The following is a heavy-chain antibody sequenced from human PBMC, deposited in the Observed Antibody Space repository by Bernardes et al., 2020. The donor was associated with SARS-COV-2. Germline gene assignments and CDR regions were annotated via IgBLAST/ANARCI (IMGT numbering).Heavy chain of an antibody. Sequence: GGSLRLSCAASGFTFDDYAMHWVRQAPGKGLEWVSGISWNSGSIGYADSVKGRFTISRDNAKNSLYLQMNSLRAEDTALYYCAKMGGTNDYWGQGTLVTVSS. D-gene: IGHD3-16*01. J-gene: IGHJ4*02. CDR3: AKMGGTNDY. CDR2: ISWNSGSI. CDR1: GFTFDDYA. V-gene: IGHV3-9*01.